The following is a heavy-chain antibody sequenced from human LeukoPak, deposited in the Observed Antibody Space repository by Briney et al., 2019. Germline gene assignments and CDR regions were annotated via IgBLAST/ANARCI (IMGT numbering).Heavy chain of an antibody. CDR1: GGTFSSYA. D-gene: IGHD6-6*01. V-gene: IGHV1-69*13. CDR2: IIPIFGTA. Sequence: SVKVSCKASGGTFSSYAISWVRQAPGQGLEWMGGIIPIFGTANYAQKFQGRVTITADESTSTAYMELSSLRSEDTAVYYCAREHSSSSDPSVIDYWGQGTLVTVSS. CDR3: AREHSSSSDPSVIDY. J-gene: IGHJ4*02.